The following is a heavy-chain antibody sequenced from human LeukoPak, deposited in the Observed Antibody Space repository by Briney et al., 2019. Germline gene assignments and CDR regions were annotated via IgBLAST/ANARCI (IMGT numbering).Heavy chain of an antibody. CDR1: GYTFTSHD. J-gene: IGHJ4*02. CDR3: ARRGTDFDY. V-gene: IGHV5-51*01. D-gene: IGHD1-1*01. CDR2: IYPGDSDT. Sequence: KVSCKASGYTFTSHDINWVRQATGQGLEWMGIIYPGDSDTRYSPSFQGQVTMSADKSINTAYLQWSSLKASDTAMYYCARRGTDFDYWGQGTLVTFPS.